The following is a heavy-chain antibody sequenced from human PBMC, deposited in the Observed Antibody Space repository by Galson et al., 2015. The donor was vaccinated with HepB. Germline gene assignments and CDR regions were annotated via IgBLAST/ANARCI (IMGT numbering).Heavy chain of an antibody. V-gene: IGHV3-21*01. D-gene: IGHD1-26*01. Sequence: SLRLSCAASGFTFSSYSMNWVRQAPGKGLEWVSSISSSSSYIYYADSVKGRFTISRDNAKNSLYLQMNSLRAEDTAVYYCARDTRGSYPADFDYWGQGTLVTVSS. CDR1: GFTFSSYS. CDR3: ARDTRGSYPADFDY. J-gene: IGHJ4*02. CDR2: ISSSSSYI.